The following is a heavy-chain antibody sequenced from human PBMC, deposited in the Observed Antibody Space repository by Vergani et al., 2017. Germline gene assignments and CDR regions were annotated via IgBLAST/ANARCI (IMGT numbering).Heavy chain of an antibody. CDR2: INSDGNST. J-gene: IGHJ1*01. CDR3: APRITASPAGYFQN. Sequence: EVELVESGGGLVQPGGSLRLSCAASGFTFSSYWMHWVRQAPGKGLVWVSRINSDGNSTSYAVSVKGRISISRDNAQNTLYLQMNRLRAVDTAVYYCAPRITASPAGYFQNWGQGTLVTVSS. CDR1: GFTFSSYW. V-gene: IGHV3-74*01. D-gene: IGHD6-13*01.